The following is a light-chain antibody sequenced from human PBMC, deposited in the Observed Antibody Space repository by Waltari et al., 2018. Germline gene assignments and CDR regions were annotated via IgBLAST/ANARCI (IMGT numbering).Light chain of an antibody. V-gene: IGLV2-23*01. Sequence: QSALTQPASVSGSPGQSITISCPGSSSDVGSYNLVSCYQQHPGNAPKLMMYEGSKRPSGVSNRFSGSKSGNTASLTISGLQAEDEADYYCCSYAGSSTFVFGTGTKVTVL. CDR1: SSDVGSYNL. J-gene: IGLJ1*01. CDR3: CSYAGSSTFV. CDR2: EGS.